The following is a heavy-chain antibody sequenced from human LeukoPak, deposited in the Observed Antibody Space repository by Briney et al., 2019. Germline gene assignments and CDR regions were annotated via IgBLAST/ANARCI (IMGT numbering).Heavy chain of an antibody. CDR3: ARGPGIFGVVIMGGLDY. J-gene: IGHJ4*02. D-gene: IGHD3-3*01. CDR2: INHSGST. Sequence: SETLSLTCAVYGGSFSGYYWSWIRQPPGKGLEWIGEINHSGSTNYNPSLKSRVTISVDTSKNQFSLKLSPVTAADTAVYYCARGPGIFGVVIMGGLDYWGQGTLVTVSS. CDR1: GGSFSGYY. V-gene: IGHV4-34*01.